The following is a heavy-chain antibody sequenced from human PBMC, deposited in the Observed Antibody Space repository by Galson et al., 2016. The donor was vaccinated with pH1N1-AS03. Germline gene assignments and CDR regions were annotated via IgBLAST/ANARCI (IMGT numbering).Heavy chain of an antibody. Sequence: SLRLSCAASGFVFSTSAIHWVRQPPGKGLEWVAFIRYDESIKNYGDSVKGRFTISRDNSKNTVDLEMNSLRPEDSAVYYCVKGGGYSHGFLEYYFDSWGQGSLVTVSS. CDR1: GFVFSTSA. CDR2: IRYDESIK. V-gene: IGHV3-30*02. CDR3: VKGGGYSHGFLEYYFDS. J-gene: IGHJ4*02. D-gene: IGHD3-3*01.